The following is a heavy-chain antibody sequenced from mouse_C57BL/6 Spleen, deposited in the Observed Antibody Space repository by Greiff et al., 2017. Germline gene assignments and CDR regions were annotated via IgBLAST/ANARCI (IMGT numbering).Heavy chain of an antibody. V-gene: IGHV14-1*01. J-gene: IGHJ4*01. Sequence: EVQVVESGAELVRPGASVTLSCTASGFTITDYYMHWVQQSPEQGLEWIGGIDPEDGDTDYAPKFPGKATITADSSSNAAYMLLSRLTSEDTAVYYCTRSGAPGVRGYGSMDDWGQGTSVTVSA. CDR3: TRSGAPGVRGYGSMDD. CDR2: IDPEDGDT. CDR1: GFTITDYY. D-gene: IGHD1-1*02.